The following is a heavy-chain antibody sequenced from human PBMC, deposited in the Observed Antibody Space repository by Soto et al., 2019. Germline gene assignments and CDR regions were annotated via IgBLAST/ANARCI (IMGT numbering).Heavy chain of an antibody. J-gene: IGHJ4*02. Sequence: SETLSLTCTVSGTSISSYYWSWIRQPPGKGLEWIANIHYSGTTNYNPSLASRVTLSVDTSKNQFSLTMTSVTAADRAMYFCARYNSYAIDYWGRGTLVTVSS. CDR3: ARYNSYAIDY. CDR2: IHYSGTT. V-gene: IGHV4-59*01. CDR1: GTSISSYY. D-gene: IGHD2-8*01.